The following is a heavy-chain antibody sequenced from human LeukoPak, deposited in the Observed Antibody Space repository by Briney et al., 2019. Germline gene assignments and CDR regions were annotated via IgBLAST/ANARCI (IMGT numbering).Heavy chain of an antibody. J-gene: IGHJ3*02. CDR1: GYSISSGYY. Sequence: PSETLSLTCTVSGYSISSGYYWGWIRQPPGKGLEWIGSIYHSGSTYYNPSLKSRVTISVDTSKNQFSLKLSSVTAADTAVYYCARENDSSGYYYVYAFDIWGQGTMVTVSS. CDR2: IYHSGST. V-gene: IGHV4-38-2*02. CDR3: ARENDSSGYYYVYAFDI. D-gene: IGHD3-22*01.